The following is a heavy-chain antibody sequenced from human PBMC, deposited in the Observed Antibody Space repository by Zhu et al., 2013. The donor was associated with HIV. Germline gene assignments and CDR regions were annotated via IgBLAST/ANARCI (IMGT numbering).Heavy chain of an antibody. Sequence: QVQLVQSGAEVVKPGASVKVSCKVSGYSLSELAINWVRQAPGQGPEWMGGIIPIFGTANYAQKFQGRVTITADESTSTAYMELSSLRSEDTAVYYCARATVHYGGNTYFDYWGQGTLVTVSS. J-gene: IGHJ4*02. CDR3: ARATVHYGGNTYFDY. CDR1: GYSLSELA. CDR2: IIPIFGTA. V-gene: IGHV1-69*13. D-gene: IGHD4-17*01.